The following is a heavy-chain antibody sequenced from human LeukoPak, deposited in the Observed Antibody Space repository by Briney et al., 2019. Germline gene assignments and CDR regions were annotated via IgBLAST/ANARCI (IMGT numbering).Heavy chain of an antibody. Sequence: SETLSLTCAVYGGSFSGYYWSWIRQPAGKGLEWIGRIYTSGSTNYNPSLKSRVTMSVDTSKNQFSLKLSSVTAADTAVYYCAAQMATRAHNWFDSWGQGTLVTVSS. J-gene: IGHJ5*01. CDR3: AAQMATRAHNWFDS. CDR1: GGSFSGYY. D-gene: IGHD5-24*01. CDR2: IYTSGST. V-gene: IGHV4-59*10.